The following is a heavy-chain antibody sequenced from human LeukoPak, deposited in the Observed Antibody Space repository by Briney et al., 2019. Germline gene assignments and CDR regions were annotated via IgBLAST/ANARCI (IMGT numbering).Heavy chain of an antibody. Sequence: AASVKVSCKASGYTFTYRYLHWVRQAPGQALEWMGWSTPFNGNTNYAQKFQDRVTITRDRSMSTAYMELSSLRSEDTAMYYCATTLTTRGRYYYYGMDVWGQGTTVTFSS. CDR1: GYTFTYRY. J-gene: IGHJ6*02. CDR3: ATTLTTRGRYYYYGMDV. D-gene: IGHD4-17*01. V-gene: IGHV1-45*02. CDR2: STPFNGNT.